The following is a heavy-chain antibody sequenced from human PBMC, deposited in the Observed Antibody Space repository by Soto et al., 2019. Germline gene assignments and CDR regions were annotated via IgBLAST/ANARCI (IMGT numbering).Heavy chain of an antibody. Sequence: ASVKVSCKASGYTFTSHDINWVRQATGQGLEWMGWMNPNSGNTGYAQKFQGRVTMTRNTSISTAYMELSSLRSEDTAVYYCAISSGWSHDAFDIWGQGTMVTVSS. J-gene: IGHJ3*02. CDR2: MNPNSGNT. CDR3: AISSGWSHDAFDI. D-gene: IGHD6-19*01. CDR1: GYTFTSHD. V-gene: IGHV1-8*01.